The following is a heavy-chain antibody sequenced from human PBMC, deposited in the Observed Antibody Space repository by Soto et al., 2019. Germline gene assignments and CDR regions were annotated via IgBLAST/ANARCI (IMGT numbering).Heavy chain of an antibody. Sequence: QVPFVQSGAEVKKPGASVKVSCRASGSTFTAYPMHWVRQAPGKGLAWMGWVNVANGAIGYSRKFQGRVTITRDTSASTVYMELNSLTSEDTAVYYCAKKDYYAAGVYHFDHWGQGTLVTVSS. CDR3: AKKDYYAAGVYHFDH. J-gene: IGHJ4*02. CDR1: GSTFTAYP. CDR2: VNVANGAI. D-gene: IGHD3-16*01. V-gene: IGHV1-3*01.